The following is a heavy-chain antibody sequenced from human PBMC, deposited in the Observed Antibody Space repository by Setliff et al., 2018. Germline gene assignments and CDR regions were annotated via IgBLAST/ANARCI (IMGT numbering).Heavy chain of an antibody. J-gene: IGHJ6*02. CDR2: ISFDGSNK. CDR1: GFTFSSYA. CDR3: ARDGVFYAMDV. V-gene: IGHV3-30-3*01. Sequence: GGSLRLSCAASGFTFSSYAMHWVRQAPGKGLEWVAVISFDGSNKYYADSVKGRFTISRDNGKNTVYLQMNSLRAEDTALYYCARDGVFYAMDVWGRGTTVTVSS. D-gene: IGHD3-10*01.